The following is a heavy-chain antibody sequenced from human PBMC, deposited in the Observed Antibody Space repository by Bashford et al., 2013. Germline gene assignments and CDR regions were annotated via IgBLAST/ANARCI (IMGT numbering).Heavy chain of an antibody. D-gene: IGHD1-26*01. CDR3: ARDVVVGATRWFDP. CDR2: ISSSGSTI. V-gene: IGHV3-48*03. J-gene: IGHJ5*02. CDR1: GFTFSSYE. Sequence: GGSLRLSCAASGFTFSSYEMNWVRQAPGKGLEWVSYISSSGSTIYYADSVKGRFTISRDNAKNSLYLQMNSLRAEDTAVYYCARDVVVGATRWFDPWGQGTLVTVSS.